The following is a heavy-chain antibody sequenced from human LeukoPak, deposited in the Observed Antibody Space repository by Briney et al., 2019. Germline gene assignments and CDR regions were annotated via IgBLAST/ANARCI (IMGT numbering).Heavy chain of an antibody. V-gene: IGHV3-33*05. CDR2: IQNDASTE. D-gene: IGHD2-21*01. CDR1: GFIFSHYG. J-gene: IGHJ4*02. CDR3: ARELSQIVWGGLDY. Sequence: PGGSLRLSCAASGFIFSHYGMHWVRQAPGKGLEWVAVIQNDASTENFADSVKGRFTISRDNSKNTEFLQMNSLRAEDTAVYYCARELSQIVWGGLDYGGQGTLVSVSS.